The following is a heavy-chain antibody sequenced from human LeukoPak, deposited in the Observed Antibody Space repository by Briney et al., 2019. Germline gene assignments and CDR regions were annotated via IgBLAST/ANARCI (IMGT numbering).Heavy chain of an antibody. J-gene: IGHJ4*02. CDR1: GVSVSSNSAA. V-gene: IGHV6-1*01. CDR2: TYYRSKWYN. CDR3: AKGRWALFDC. Sequence: SQTLSLTCDISGVSVSSNSAAWNWIRQSPSRGLEWLGRTYYRSKWYNDYAVSLKSRMTINADTSKNQFSLQLNSVTPEDTAVYYCAKGRWALFDCWGQGTLVIVSS. D-gene: IGHD3-10*01.